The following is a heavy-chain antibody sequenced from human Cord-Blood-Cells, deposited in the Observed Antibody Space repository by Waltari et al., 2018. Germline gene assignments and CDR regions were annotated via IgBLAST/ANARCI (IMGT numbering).Heavy chain of an antibody. D-gene: IGHD3-3*01. CDR2: IYYSGST. Sequence: QLQLQESGPGLVKPSETLSLTCTVSGGSISSSSYYWGWIRQPPGKGLEWIGSIYYSGSTYYNPSLKSRVTISVDTSKNQFSLKLSSVTAADTAVYYCARQTPPDFWSGYLGWFDPWGQGTLVTVSS. J-gene: IGHJ5*02. V-gene: IGHV4-39*01. CDR3: ARQTPPDFWSGYLGWFDP. CDR1: GGSISSSSYY.